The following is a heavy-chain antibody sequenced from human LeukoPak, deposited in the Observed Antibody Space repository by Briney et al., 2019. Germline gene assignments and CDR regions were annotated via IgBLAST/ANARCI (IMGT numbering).Heavy chain of an antibody. Sequence: RTGGSLRLPCAASGFTFDDYAMHWVRQAPGKGLEWVSLISWDGGSTYYADSVKGRFTISRDNSKNSLYLQMNSLRAEDTALYYCAKDMRDLPDYWGQGTLVTVSS. V-gene: IGHV3-43D*04. CDR2: ISWDGGST. J-gene: IGHJ4*02. CDR1: GFTFDDYA. CDR3: AKDMRDLPDY.